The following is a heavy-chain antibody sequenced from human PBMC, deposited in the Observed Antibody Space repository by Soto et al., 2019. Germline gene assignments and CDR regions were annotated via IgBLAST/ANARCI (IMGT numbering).Heavy chain of an antibody. Sequence: GGSLRLSCAASGFTFSSYWMSWVRQAPGKGLEWVANIKQDGSEKYYVDSVKGRFTISRDNAKNSLYLQMNSLRAEDTAVYYCTRREIVVVITGGYYYYGMDVWGQGTTVTVSS. J-gene: IGHJ6*02. V-gene: IGHV3-7*03. CDR2: IKQDGSEK. D-gene: IGHD3-22*01. CDR3: TRREIVVVITGGYYYYGMDV. CDR1: GFTFSSYW.